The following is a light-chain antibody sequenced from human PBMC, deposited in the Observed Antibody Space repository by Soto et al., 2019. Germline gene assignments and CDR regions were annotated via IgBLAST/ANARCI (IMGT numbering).Light chain of an antibody. CDR2: EVS. CDR1: SSDIGGYNY. Sequence: QSALTQPASVSGSPGQSITISCTGTSSDIGGYNYVSWYQQHPGKAPKVMIYEVSNRPSGVSNRFSGSKSGNTASLTISGLQAEDEADYNCSSYRSTNTYVFGTGTKVTVL. CDR3: SSYRSTNTYV. J-gene: IGLJ1*01. V-gene: IGLV2-14*01.